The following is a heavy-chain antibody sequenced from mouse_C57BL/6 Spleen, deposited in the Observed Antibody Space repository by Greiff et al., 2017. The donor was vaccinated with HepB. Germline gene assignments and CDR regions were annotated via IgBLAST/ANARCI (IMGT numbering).Heavy chain of an antibody. CDR3: ARKRTYGNFDY. CDR1: GYAFSSSW. Sequence: VQLVESGPELVKPGASVKISCKASGYAFSSSWMNWVKQRPGKGLEWIGRIYPGDGDTNYNGKFKGKATLTADKSSSTAYMQLSSLTSEDSAVYFCARKRTYGNFDYWGQGTTLTVSS. D-gene: IGHD2-1*01. V-gene: IGHV1-82*01. J-gene: IGHJ2*01. CDR2: IYPGDGDT.